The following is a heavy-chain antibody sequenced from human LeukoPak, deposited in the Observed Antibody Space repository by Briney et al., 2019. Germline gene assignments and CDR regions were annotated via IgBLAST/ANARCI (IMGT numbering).Heavy chain of an antibody. D-gene: IGHD3-3*01. CDR3: ASEIIFGSFDY. J-gene: IGHJ4*02. CDR2: IPYDGSNK. Sequence: GGPLRLSCAASGFTFSSYAMHWVRQAPGKGLEWVAVIPYDGSNKYYADSVKGRFTISRDNSKNTLYLQMNSLRAEDTAVYYCASEIIFGSFDYWGQGTLVTVSS. CDR1: GFTFSSYA. V-gene: IGHV3-30*04.